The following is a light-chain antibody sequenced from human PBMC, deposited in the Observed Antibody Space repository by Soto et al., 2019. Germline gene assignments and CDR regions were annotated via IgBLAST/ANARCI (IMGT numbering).Light chain of an antibody. J-gene: IGKJ1*01. CDR2: GAS. CDR1: QSVGSSY. V-gene: IGKV3-20*01. Sequence: EIVLTQSPGTLSLSPGERATLSCRASQSVGSSYLVWYQQKRGHAPRLLIYGASSRATGIPDRFSGSGSGSDFNLTISRLEPEDFAVYYCQQYGSSWTFGQGTKLEIK. CDR3: QQYGSSWT.